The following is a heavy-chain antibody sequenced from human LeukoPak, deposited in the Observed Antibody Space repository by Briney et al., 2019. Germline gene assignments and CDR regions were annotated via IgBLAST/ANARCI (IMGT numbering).Heavy chain of an antibody. CDR2: IYYSGST. D-gene: IGHD3-3*01. J-gene: IGHJ4*02. CDR3: AREFGPGTYYDFWSGYYNYFDY. V-gene: IGHV4-59*12. Sequence: SETLSLTCTVSGGSISSYYWSWIRQPPGKGLEWIGYIYYSGSTNYNPSPKSRVTISVDTSKNQFSLKLSSVTAADTAVYYCAREFGPGTYYDFWSGYYNYFDYWGQGTLVTVSS. CDR1: GGSISSYY.